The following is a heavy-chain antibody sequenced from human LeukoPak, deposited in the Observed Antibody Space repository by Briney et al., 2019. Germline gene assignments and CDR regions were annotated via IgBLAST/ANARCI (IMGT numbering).Heavy chain of an antibody. J-gene: IGHJ5*02. CDR3: AREYDIVVVPASIGWFDP. CDR1: GYTFTGYY. Sequence: ASVKVSCKASGYTFTGYYIHWVRQAPGQGLEWMGWTNPKSGGTNYAQKFQGRVTMTRDTSINTAYMELNRLRSDDTAVYYCAREYDIVVVPASIGWFDPWGQGTLVTVSS. V-gene: IGHV1-2*02. D-gene: IGHD2-2*01. CDR2: TNPKSGGT.